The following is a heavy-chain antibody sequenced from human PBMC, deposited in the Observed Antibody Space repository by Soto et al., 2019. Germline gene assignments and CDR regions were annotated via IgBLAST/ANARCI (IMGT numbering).Heavy chain of an antibody. D-gene: IGHD3-16*01. V-gene: IGHV4-4*02. Sequence: LSLTCAVSGASIRGSKWWSWVRQPPGKGLEWIGDIYHSGTTNYNPSLKSRVTMSVDKSKNQFSLNLTSVTAADTAVYYCARDKANVGGYNQFDPWGPGTLVTVSS. CDR2: IYHSGTT. CDR3: ARDKANVGGYNQFDP. J-gene: IGHJ5*02. CDR1: GASIRGSKW.